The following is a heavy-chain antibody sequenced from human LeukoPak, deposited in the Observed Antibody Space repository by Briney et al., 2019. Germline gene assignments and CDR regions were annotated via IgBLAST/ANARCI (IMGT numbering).Heavy chain of an antibody. CDR1: GFTFSRYA. V-gene: IGHV3-23*01. Sequence: GGSLRLSCAASGFTFSRYAMNWVRQAPGKGLEWVSAISGSGGSTYYADSVKGRFTISRDNSKNTLYLQMNSLRAEDTAVYYCAKLVGGWNFDYWGQGTLVTVSS. CDR2: ISGSGGST. D-gene: IGHD6-19*01. J-gene: IGHJ4*02. CDR3: AKLVGGWNFDY.